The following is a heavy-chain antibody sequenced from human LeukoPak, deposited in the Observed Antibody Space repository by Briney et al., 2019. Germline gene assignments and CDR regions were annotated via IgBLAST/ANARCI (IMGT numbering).Heavy chain of an antibody. J-gene: IGHJ1*01. V-gene: IGHV1-24*01. CDR2: FDPEDGET. D-gene: IGHD6-13*01. CDR3: ATDLTSSSWDKYFQH. CDR1: GYTLTELS. Sequence: ASVKVSCKVSGYTLTELSMHWVRQAPGKGLEWMGGFDPEDGETIYAQKFQGRVTMTEDTSTDTAYMELSSLRSEDTAVYYCATDLTSSSWDKYFQHWGQGTLVTVSS.